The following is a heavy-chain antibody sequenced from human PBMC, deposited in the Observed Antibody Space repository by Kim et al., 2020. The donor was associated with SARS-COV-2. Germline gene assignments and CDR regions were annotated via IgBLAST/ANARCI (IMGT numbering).Heavy chain of an antibody. J-gene: IGHJ4*02. CDR2: ISYTSTYT. D-gene: IGHD2-21*01. V-gene: IGHV3-11*06. CDR3: ARELTLPY. Sequence: GGSLRLSCATSGFTFSDYYMSWIRQAPGKGLEWVSYISYTSTYTNYADSVKGRFTISRDNAKNSLYLQMNSLRVEDTAVYYCARELTLPYWGQGTLVTVSS. CDR1: GFTFSDYY.